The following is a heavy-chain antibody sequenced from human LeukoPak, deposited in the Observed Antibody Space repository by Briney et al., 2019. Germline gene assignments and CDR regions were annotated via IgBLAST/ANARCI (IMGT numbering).Heavy chain of an antibody. J-gene: IGHJ4*02. CDR2: ISYDGSNK. Sequence: GRSLRLSCAAAGFTFSSYGMHWVRQAPGKGLEWMAFISYDGSNKYYADSVKGRFTISRDNSKNTLYLQMNSLRAEDTAVYYCAKDRSVRRMYYYDSSGSHFDYWGQGTLVTVSS. CDR1: GFTFSSYG. D-gene: IGHD3-22*01. V-gene: IGHV3-30*18. CDR3: AKDRSVRRMYYYDSSGSHFDY.